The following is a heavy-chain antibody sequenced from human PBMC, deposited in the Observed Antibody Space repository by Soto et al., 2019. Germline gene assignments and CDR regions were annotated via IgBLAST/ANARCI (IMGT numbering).Heavy chain of an antibody. CDR3: ARGAYSYGLYYIAY. J-gene: IGHJ4*02. V-gene: IGHV1-8*01. CDR1: GYTFTSYD. Sequence: ASVKVSCKASGYTFTSYDINWVRQATGQGLEWMGWMKPNSGNTGYAQKFQGRVTMTRNTSISTAYMELSSLRSEDTAVYYCARGAYSYGLYYIAYWGQGTLVTVSS. CDR2: MKPNSGNT. D-gene: IGHD5-18*01.